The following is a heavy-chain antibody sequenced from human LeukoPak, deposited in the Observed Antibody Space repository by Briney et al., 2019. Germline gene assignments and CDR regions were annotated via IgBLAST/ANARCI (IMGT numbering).Heavy chain of an antibody. CDR3: ARTRGSVHLDY. CDR2: INVYNGDT. V-gene: IGHV1-18*01. CDR1: GYTFSSYG. J-gene: IGHJ4*02. Sequence: ASVKVSCKASGYTFSSYGISWVRQAPGQGLEWMGWINVYNGDTKYAQNVQGSVSMTTDTSTSTAYMDLRSLRSDDTAVYCCARTRGSVHLDYWGQGTLVTVSS. D-gene: IGHD1-26*01.